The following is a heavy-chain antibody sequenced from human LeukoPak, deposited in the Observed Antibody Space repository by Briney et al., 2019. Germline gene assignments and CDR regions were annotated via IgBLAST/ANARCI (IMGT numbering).Heavy chain of an antibody. J-gene: IGHJ5*02. CDR3: ARNRMKTWFDP. CDR1: GYTFTRYD. Sequence: ASVKVSCKASGYTFTRYDINWVRQATGQGLEWMGWMNPNSGNTGYAQKFQGRVTITRNTSISTAYMELSSLRSEDTAVYYCARNRMKTWFDPWGQGTLVTVSS. V-gene: IGHV1-8*03. D-gene: IGHD2-8*01. CDR2: MNPNSGNT.